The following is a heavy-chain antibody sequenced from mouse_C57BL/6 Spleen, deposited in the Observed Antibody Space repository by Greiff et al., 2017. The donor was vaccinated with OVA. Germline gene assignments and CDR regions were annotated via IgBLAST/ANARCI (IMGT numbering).Heavy chain of an antibody. Sequence: EVQGVESGGGLVKPGGSLKLSCAASGFTFSDYGMHWVRQAPEKGLEWVAYISSGSSTIYYADTVKGRFTISRDNAKNTLFLQMTSLRSEDTAMYYCARSDGNYDDYYAMDYWGQGTSVTVSS. CDR3: ARSDGNYDDYYAMDY. CDR1: GFTFSDYG. J-gene: IGHJ4*01. CDR2: ISSGSSTI. V-gene: IGHV5-17*01. D-gene: IGHD2-1*01.